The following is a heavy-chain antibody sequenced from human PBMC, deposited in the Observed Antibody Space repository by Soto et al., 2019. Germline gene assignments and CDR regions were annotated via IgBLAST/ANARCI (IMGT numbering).Heavy chain of an antibody. CDR2: INPNGGST. CDR1: GYTFIHYY. D-gene: IGHD2-21*01. CDR3: ARSLLQGDF. J-gene: IGHJ4*02. Sequence: QVQLVQSGAEVKKPGASVKISCKASGYTFIHYYIHWVRQAPGQGLEWMAIINPNGGSTNYAQKFQDRVTVTSDTSTTTVSRELNSLESDDTAVYFCARSLLQGDFWGQGTLVTVSS. V-gene: IGHV1-46*01.